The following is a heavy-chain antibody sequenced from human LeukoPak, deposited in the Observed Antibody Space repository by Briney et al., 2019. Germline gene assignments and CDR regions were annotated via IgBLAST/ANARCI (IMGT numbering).Heavy chain of an antibody. CDR2: INHSGST. D-gene: IGHD6-6*01. Sequence: PSETLSLTCAVYGGSFSGYYWSWLRQPPGKGLEWIGEINHSGSTNYNPSHKSRVTISVDTSKNQFSLKLSSVTAADTAVYYCARGQYSSSDWFDHWGQGTLVTVSS. CDR3: ARGQYSSSDWFDH. CDR1: GGSFSGYY. J-gene: IGHJ5*02. V-gene: IGHV4-34*01.